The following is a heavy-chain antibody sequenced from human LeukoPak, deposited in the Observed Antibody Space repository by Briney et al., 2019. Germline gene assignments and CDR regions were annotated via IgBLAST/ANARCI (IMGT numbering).Heavy chain of an antibody. D-gene: IGHD5-18*01. Sequence: SSVKVSCKASGGTFSSYGISLLRQAPGQGLDWMGGIIPIFGTANYAQKFQGRVTITADESTSTAYMELSSLRSEDTAVYYCARGIGYGNFDYWGQGTLVTVSS. CDR2: IIPIFGTA. J-gene: IGHJ4*02. CDR3: ARGIGYGNFDY. V-gene: IGHV1-69*01. CDR1: GGTFSSYG.